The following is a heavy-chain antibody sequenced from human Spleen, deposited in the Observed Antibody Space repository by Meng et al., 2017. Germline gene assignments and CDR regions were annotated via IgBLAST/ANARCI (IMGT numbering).Heavy chain of an antibody. J-gene: IGHJ4*02. D-gene: IGHD4-17*01. V-gene: IGHV3-74*01. CDR2: INSDGSNT. CDR3: ARTDYGDYVRGDY. CDR1: GFTFSSYW. Sequence: GQLVESGGGLVQPGGSLRLPVAASGFTFSSYWMHWVRQAPGKGLVWVSRINSDGSNTRYADSVKGRFTISRDNAKNTLYLQMNSLRAEDTAVYYCARTDYGDYVRGDYWGQGTLVTVSS.